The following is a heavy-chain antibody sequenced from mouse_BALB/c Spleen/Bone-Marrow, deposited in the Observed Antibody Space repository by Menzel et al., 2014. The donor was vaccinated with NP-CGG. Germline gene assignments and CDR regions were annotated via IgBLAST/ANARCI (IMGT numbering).Heavy chain of an antibody. D-gene: IGHD2-4*01. CDR3: SRNYDYDEGAWFTY. CDR2: IFPGTDTS. Sequence: QVQLQQPGAEVVKPGASVKLSCKTSGYTFTNYWIQWVKQRPGQGLGWIGEIFPGTDTSYHNEKFKDKATLTVDTSSSTAYIQLSNLTSEDSAVYFCSRNYDYDEGAWFTYWGQGTLVTVSA. J-gene: IGHJ3*01. V-gene: IGHV1S132*01. CDR1: GYTFTNYW.